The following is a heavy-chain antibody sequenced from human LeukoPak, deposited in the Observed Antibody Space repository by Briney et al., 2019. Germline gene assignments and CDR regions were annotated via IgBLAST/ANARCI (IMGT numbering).Heavy chain of an antibody. CDR1: GGSFSSYS. Sequence: NSSETLSLTCALYGGSFSSYSWSWTWIRQTPEKGLEWIGEIIEKGNANYNPSLKSRVTIDLDPSKNQFSLKLTYMTASTTTRYXXAXXYXXXXWYFDLXGRGTLVTVSS. V-gene: IGHV4-34*12. CDR3: AXXYXXXXWYFDL. CDR2: IIEKGNA. J-gene: IGHJ2*01.